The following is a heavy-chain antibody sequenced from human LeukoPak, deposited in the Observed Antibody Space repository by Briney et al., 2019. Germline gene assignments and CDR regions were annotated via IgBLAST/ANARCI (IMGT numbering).Heavy chain of an antibody. J-gene: IGHJ4*02. V-gene: IGHV3-11*01. CDR3: ARTTTVTATDY. CDR1: GFTFSDYH. CDR2: ISSSGSTI. Sequence: GGSLRLSCAASGFTFSDYHMSWIRRAPGKRLEWVSYISSSGSTIYYADSVKGRFTISRDNAKNSLYLQMNSLRAEDTAVYYCARTTTVTATDYWGQGTLVTASS. D-gene: IGHD4-17*01.